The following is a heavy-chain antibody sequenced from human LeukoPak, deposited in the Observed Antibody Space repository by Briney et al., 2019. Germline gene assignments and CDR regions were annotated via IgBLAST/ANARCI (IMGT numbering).Heavy chain of an antibody. V-gene: IGHV3-74*01. CDR2: INSDGSST. CDR1: GFTFSSYW. J-gene: IGHJ3*02. Sequence: PGGSLRLSCAASGFTFSSYWMHWVRQAPGKGLVWVSRINSDGSSTSYADSVKGRFTISRDNAKNTLYLQMNSLRAEDTAVYYCARYGDSHKHDAFDIWGQGTMVTVSS. CDR3: ARYGDSHKHDAFDI. D-gene: IGHD4-17*01.